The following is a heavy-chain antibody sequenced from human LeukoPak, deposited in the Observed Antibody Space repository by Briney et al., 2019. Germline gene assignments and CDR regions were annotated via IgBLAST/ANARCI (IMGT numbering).Heavy chain of an antibody. V-gene: IGHV1-2*02. CDR2: INPNSGGT. CDR3: ARAPDYYDSSGYFPY. D-gene: IGHD3-22*01. J-gene: IGHJ4*02. Sequence: ASVKVSCKASGYTFTGYYMHWVRQAPGQGLEWMGWINPNSGGTNYAQKFQGRVTMTRDTPISTAYMELSRLRSDDTAVYYCARAPDYYDSSGYFPYWGQGTLVTVSS. CDR1: GYTFTGYY.